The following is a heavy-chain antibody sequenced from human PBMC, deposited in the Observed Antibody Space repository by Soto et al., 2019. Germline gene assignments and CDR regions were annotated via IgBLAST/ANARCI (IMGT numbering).Heavy chain of an antibody. Sequence: SETLSLTCTVSGVSISSYYWNWIRQSPGKGLEWIGYIYYSGSTNYNPSLESRVTISLDTSKNQFSLKLTSVTAADTAIYYCASKVVVADGAFDIWGQGTMVTVSS. J-gene: IGHJ3*02. CDR3: ASKVVVADGAFDI. CDR2: IYYSGST. V-gene: IGHV4-59*01. CDR1: GVSISSYY. D-gene: IGHD2-15*01.